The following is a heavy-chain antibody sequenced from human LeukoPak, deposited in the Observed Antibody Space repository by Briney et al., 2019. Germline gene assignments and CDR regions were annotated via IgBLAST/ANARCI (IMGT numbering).Heavy chain of an antibody. Sequence: SETLSLTCTVSGGSMEIDYWNWIRQPAGKGLEWIGRIYNSGSANYSPSLKSRVTMSIDASKSRISLQLTSVTAADTAVYYCAKNRVAAAGTTFATWGQGTLVTVSS. CDR3: AKNRVAAAGTTFAT. V-gene: IGHV4-4*07. D-gene: IGHD6-13*01. CDR1: GGSMEIDY. CDR2: IYNSGSA. J-gene: IGHJ5*02.